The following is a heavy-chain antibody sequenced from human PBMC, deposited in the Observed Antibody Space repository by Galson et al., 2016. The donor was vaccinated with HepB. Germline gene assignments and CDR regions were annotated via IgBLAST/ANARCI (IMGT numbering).Heavy chain of an antibody. CDR2: ISTASTTI. D-gene: IGHD6-25*01. Sequence: SLRLSCAASGFTFSNYGLSWVRQAPGKGLEWISYISTASTTIYYAGSVKGRFTVSRDSARYSLYLQMNSLRADDTATYYCATGLGGIAPAGYWGRGTPVTVSS. J-gene: IGHJ4*02. CDR3: ATGLGGIAPAGY. V-gene: IGHV3-48*04. CDR1: GFTFSNYG.